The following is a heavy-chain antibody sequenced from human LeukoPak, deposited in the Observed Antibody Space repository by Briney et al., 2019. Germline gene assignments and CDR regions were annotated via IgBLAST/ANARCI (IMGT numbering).Heavy chain of an antibody. CDR2: IYTSGST. J-gene: IGHJ5*02. CDR1: GGSISSYY. V-gene: IGHV4-4*09. CDR3: ARHARSGVDWFDP. D-gene: IGHD3-10*01. Sequence: SETLSLTCTVSGGSISSYYWSWIRQPPGKGLERIGYIYTSGSTNYNPSLKSRVTISVDTSKNQFSLKLSSVTAADTAVYYCARHARSGVDWFDPWGQGTLVTVSS.